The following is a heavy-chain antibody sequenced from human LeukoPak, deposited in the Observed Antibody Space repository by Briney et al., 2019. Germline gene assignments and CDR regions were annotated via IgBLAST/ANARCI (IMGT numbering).Heavy chain of an antibody. CDR1: GFTFRSDW. V-gene: IGHV3-7*03. CDR2: INPDGSAT. Sequence: GGSLRLSCAASGFTFRSDWMSWVRQSPERGLEWAANINPDGSATYYVDSVTGRFIISRDNTKNSLYLQMNSLRAEDTAVYYCARGVAPLGQGTLVTVSS. CDR3: ARGVAP. J-gene: IGHJ5*02. D-gene: IGHD2-15*01.